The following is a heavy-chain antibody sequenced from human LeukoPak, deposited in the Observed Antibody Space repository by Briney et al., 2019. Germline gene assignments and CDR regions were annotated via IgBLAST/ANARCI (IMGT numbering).Heavy chain of an antibody. J-gene: IGHJ4*02. V-gene: IGHV3-23*01. Sequence: SGGSLRLSCVASALTLSDYGVSWVRQAPGKGLEWVSAIRDSAGYTYYADSVKGRFTVSRDNFKNTLYLQVNSLRAEDTAVYYCAKERQLGVCYFDYWGQGTLVTVSP. D-gene: IGHD3-16*01. CDR1: ALTLSDYG. CDR2: IRDSAGYT. CDR3: AKERQLGVCYFDY.